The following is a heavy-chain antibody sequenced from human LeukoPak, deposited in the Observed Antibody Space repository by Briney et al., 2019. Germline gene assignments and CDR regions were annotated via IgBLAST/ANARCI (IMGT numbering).Heavy chain of an antibody. CDR3: AKDFLPLGSYYHFGDY. CDR1: GFTFSSYG. J-gene: IGHJ4*02. CDR2: IRYDGSNK. Sequence: PGGSLRLSCAASGFTFSSYGMHWVRQAPGKGPEWVAFIRYDGSNKYYAGSVKGRFTISRDNSKNTLYLQMNSLRAEDTAVYYCAKDFLPLGSYYHFGDYWGQGTLVTVSS. D-gene: IGHD1-26*01. V-gene: IGHV3-30*02.